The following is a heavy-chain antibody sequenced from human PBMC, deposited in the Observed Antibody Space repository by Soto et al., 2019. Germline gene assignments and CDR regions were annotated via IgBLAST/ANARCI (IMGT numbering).Heavy chain of an antibody. CDR2: ISGSGGST. CDR3: AKDQGYYDILTAPWYYFDY. Sequence: GGSLRLSCAASGFTFSDNAMHWVRQAPGKGLEWVSAISGSGGSTYYADSVKGRFTISRDNSKNTLYLQMNSLRAEDTAVYYCAKDQGYYDILTAPWYYFDYWGQGTLVTVSS. D-gene: IGHD3-9*01. CDR1: GFTFSDNA. V-gene: IGHV3-23*01. J-gene: IGHJ4*02.